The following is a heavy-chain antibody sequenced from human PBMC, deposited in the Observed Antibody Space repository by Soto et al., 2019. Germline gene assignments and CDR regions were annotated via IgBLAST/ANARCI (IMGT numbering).Heavy chain of an antibody. CDR1: GFTFSRYW. J-gene: IGHJ6*02. CDR3: ARAITMVRGVIIRPYYYYGMDV. CDR2: IKQDGSEK. V-gene: IGHV3-7*04. Sequence: GGSLRLSCAASGFTFSRYWISWVRQAPGKGLEWVANIKQDGSEKYYVDSVKGRFTISRDNAKNSLYLQMNSLRAEDTAVYYCARAITMVRGVIIRPYYYYGMDVWGQGTTVTVSS. D-gene: IGHD3-10*01.